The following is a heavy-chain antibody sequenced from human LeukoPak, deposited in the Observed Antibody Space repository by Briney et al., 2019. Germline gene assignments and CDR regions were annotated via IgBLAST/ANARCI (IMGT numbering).Heavy chain of an antibody. CDR2: INTHSGNT. D-gene: IGHD6-13*01. CDR1: GHSFNSYG. V-gene: IGHV1-18*01. Sequence: ASVKVSCKASGHSFNSYGINWVRQAPGQGLEWMGWINTHSGNTNYAQKFQGRVTMTTDTSTSTAYMELKSLRSDDTAVYYCARGVGIAAVGSFYYMDVWGKGTTVTVSS. CDR3: ARGVGIAAVGSFYYMDV. J-gene: IGHJ6*03.